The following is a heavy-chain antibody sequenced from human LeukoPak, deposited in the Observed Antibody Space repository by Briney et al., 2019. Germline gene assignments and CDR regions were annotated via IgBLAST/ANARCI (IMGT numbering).Heavy chain of an antibody. CDR2: ISYDGSNK. CDR1: GFTFSSFG. CDR3: AKGKYSGSYWDAFDI. Sequence: GETLRLSCAASGFTFSSFGMSWVRQAPGKGLEWVAVISYDGSNKYYADSVKGRFTISRDNSKNTLYLQMNSLRAEDTAVYYCAKGKYSGSYWDAFDIWGQGTMVTVSS. V-gene: IGHV3-30*18. J-gene: IGHJ3*02. D-gene: IGHD1-26*01.